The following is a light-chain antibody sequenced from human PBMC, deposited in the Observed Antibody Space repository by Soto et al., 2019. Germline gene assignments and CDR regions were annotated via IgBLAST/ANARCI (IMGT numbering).Light chain of an antibody. V-gene: IGLV6-57*04. J-gene: IGLJ2*01. CDR2: DDN. Sequence: NFMLTQPHSVSESPGKTVTISCTRSSGSIASNYVQWYQQRPGSAPTSVIYDDNQRPSGVPDRFSGSIDSSSNSASLTISGLKSEDEADYYCHSYDSDNVIFGGGTKGTVL. CDR3: HSYDSDNVI. CDR1: SGSIASNY.